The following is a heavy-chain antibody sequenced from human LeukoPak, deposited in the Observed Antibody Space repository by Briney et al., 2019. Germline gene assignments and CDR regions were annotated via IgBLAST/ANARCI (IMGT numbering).Heavy chain of an antibody. CDR3: ARDLVEMATIALDY. CDR2: IYTSGST. V-gene: IGHV4-61*02. D-gene: IGHD5-24*01. Sequence: SETLSLTCTVSGGSISSGSYYWSWIRQPAGKGLEWIGRIYTSGSTNYNPSLKSRVTISVDTSKNQFSLKLSSVTAADTAVYYCARDLVEMATIALDYWGQGTLVTVSS. CDR1: GGSISSGSYY. J-gene: IGHJ4*02.